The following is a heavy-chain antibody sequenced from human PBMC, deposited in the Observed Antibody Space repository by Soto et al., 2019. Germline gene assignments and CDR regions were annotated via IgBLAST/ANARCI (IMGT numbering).Heavy chain of an antibody. CDR3: ARRGYCSSTSCYGMDV. CDR2: IYPGDSDT. J-gene: IGHJ6*02. D-gene: IGHD2-2*01. Sequence: ASVKISCKGSGYSFTSYWIGWVRQMPGKGLEWMGIIYPGDSDTRYSPSFQGQVTISADKSISTAYLQWSSLKASDTAMYYCARRGYCSSTSCYGMDVWGQGTTVTVSS. V-gene: IGHV5-51*01. CDR1: GYSFTSYW.